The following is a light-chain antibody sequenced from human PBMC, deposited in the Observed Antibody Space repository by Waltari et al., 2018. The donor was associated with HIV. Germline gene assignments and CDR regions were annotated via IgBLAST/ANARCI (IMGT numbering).Light chain of an antibody. V-gene: IGKV4-1*01. Sequence: DIVLTQTPDPLAVSQDETADNYHKYSQSILYSSNNKNYLAWYQQKPGQPPKLLIYWASTRESGVPDRFSGSGSGTDFTLTISSLQAEDVAVYYCQQYYSTPYSFGQGTKLEIK. CDR2: WAS. CDR1: QSILYSSNNKNY. J-gene: IGKJ2*03. CDR3: QQYYSTPYS.